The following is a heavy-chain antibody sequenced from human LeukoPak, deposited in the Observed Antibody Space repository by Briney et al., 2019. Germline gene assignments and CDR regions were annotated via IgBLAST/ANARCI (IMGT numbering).Heavy chain of an antibody. Sequence: PSETLSLTCTVSGGSISIISSSTYYWGWIRQAPGKGLEWIGSLYYGENSHYNPSLKSRATLSVDTSINQFSLKLTSVTAADAAVYFCARQLPTAAADTRGYFDYWGQGTVVTVSS. D-gene: IGHD6-25*01. V-gene: IGHV4-39*01. CDR2: LYYGENS. J-gene: IGHJ4*02. CDR3: ARQLPTAAADTRGYFDY. CDR1: GGSISIISSSTYY.